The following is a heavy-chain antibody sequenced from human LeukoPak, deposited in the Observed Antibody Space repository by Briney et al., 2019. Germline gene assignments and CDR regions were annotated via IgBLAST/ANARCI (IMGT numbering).Heavy chain of an antibody. J-gene: IGHJ4*02. CDR2: IYSGGST. D-gene: IGHD3-22*01. CDR1: GFSVSTTY. V-gene: IGHV3-53*01. Sequence: PGGSLRLSCAASGFSVSTTYMGWVRQAPGKGLEWVSIIYSGGSTFYADSVKGRFTISRDSSKNTLYLQMNSLRAEDTAVYYCARGSRDSSGYYNFDYWGQGTLVTVSS. CDR3: ARGSRDSSGYYNFDY.